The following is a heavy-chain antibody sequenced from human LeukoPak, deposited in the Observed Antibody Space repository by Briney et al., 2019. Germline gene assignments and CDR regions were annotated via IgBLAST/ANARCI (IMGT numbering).Heavy chain of an antibody. CDR2: MTSGSTI. V-gene: IGHV3-11*04. Sequence: GGSLRLSCAASGFTFSDYYMSWIRQAPGEGLEWVSYMTSGSTIYYADSAKGRFTISRDNAKNSLYLQMNSLRAEDTAVYYCARRHCSSTSCPLVDYWGQGTPVTVSS. CDR3: ARRHCSSTSCPLVDY. J-gene: IGHJ4*02. CDR1: GFTFSDYY. D-gene: IGHD2-2*01.